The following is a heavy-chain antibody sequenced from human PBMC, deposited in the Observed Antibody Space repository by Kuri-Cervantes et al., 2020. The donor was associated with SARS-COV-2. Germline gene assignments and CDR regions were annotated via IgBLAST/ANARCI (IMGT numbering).Heavy chain of an antibody. J-gene: IGHJ4*02. Sequence: SETLSLSCTVSGGSISSSSYYWGWIRQPPGKGLEWIGSIYYSGSTYYNPSLKSRVTISVDTSKNQFSLKLSSVTAADTAVYYCATPGVPAANYYFDYWGQGTLVTVSS. D-gene: IGHD2-2*01. CDR1: GGSISSSSYY. CDR2: IYYSGST. V-gene: IGHV4-39*07. CDR3: ATPGVPAANYYFDY.